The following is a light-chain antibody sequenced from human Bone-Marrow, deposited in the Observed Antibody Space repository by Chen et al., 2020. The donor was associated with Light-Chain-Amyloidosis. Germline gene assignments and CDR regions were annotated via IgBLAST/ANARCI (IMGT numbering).Light chain of an antibody. V-gene: IGLV3-21*02. CDR2: DDS. J-gene: IGLJ3*02. Sequence: SYVLTQPSSVSVAPGQTATIACGGNNIGATSVHWYQQTPGQAPLLVVYDDSDRPSGIPARLSGSNSANTATLTISRVEAGDEADYYCAVWDRSSDRPVFGGGTKLTVL. CDR1: NIGATS. CDR3: AVWDRSSDRPV.